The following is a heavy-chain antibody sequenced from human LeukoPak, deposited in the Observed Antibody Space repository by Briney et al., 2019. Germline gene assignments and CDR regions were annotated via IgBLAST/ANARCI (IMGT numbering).Heavy chain of an antibody. CDR1: GGPFSGYY. Sequence: SETLSLTCAVYGGPFSGYYWSWIRQPPGKGLEWIGEINHSGSTNYNPSLKSRVTISVDTSKNQFSLKLSSVTAADTAVYYCASLNYDFWSGYSTYFDYWGQGTLVTVSS. CDR2: INHSGST. CDR3: ASLNYDFWSGYSTYFDY. V-gene: IGHV4-34*01. J-gene: IGHJ4*02. D-gene: IGHD3-3*01.